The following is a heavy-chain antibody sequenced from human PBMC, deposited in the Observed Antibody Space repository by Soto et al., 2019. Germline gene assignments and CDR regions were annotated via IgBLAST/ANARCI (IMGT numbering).Heavy chain of an antibody. J-gene: IGHJ3*02. CDR2: IYPGDSDT. Sequence: GDSLKISCKGSGYSFTSYWIGWVRQMPGKGLEWMGIIYPGDSDTRYSPSFQGQVTISADKSISTAYLQWSSLKASDTAMYYCERLETWEGTSSWLAFDIWRQGSMVTVSS. D-gene: IGHD6-13*01. CDR1: GYSFTSYW. V-gene: IGHV5-51*01. CDR3: ERLETWEGTSSWLAFDI.